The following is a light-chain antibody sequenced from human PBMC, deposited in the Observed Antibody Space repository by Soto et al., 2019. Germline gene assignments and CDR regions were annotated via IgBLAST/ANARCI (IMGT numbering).Light chain of an antibody. V-gene: IGKV3-15*01. Sequence: IVWKQSAATLSVSPGERAPLSSGTRQSGSRNSAWYQQKPGQAPSVLIDGASTRATGIPAGFGVIGSGTEFTLTFSGLRYEDVAVYYCQQYNNWTRTFGQGTKVDIK. J-gene: IGKJ1*01. CDR2: GAS. CDR1: QSGSRN. CDR3: QQYNNWTRT.